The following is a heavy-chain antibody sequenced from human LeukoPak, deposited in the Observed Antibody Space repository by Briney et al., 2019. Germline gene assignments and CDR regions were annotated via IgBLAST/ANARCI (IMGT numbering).Heavy chain of an antibody. Sequence: SGTLSLTCAVSGGSITSVNLWAWVRQPPGKGLEWVGEMYLSRTTTCNPSLRGRATISLDRSKNQVSLRLNSVTAADTALYYCAGLVGRYSNGMYYYFDYWGQGILVTVSS. CDR2: MYLSRTT. J-gene: IGHJ4*02. CDR1: GGSITSVNL. CDR3: AGLVGRYSNGMYYYFDY. D-gene: IGHD1-26*01. V-gene: IGHV4-4*02.